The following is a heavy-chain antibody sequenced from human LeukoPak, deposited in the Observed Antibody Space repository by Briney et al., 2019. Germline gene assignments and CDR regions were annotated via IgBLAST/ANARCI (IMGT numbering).Heavy chain of an antibody. V-gene: IGHV3-23*01. Sequence: GGSLRLSCAASGFTFSSFAMSWVRQAPGKGLEWVSSFSGSGGSTYYADSVKGRFTSSRDNAKNSLYLQMNSLRAEDTAVYYCARDKLGSSSWYGATHPRAYYFDYWGQGTLVTVSS. J-gene: IGHJ4*02. CDR3: ARDKLGSSSWYGATHPRAYYFDY. D-gene: IGHD6-13*01. CDR1: GFTFSSFA. CDR2: FSGSGGST.